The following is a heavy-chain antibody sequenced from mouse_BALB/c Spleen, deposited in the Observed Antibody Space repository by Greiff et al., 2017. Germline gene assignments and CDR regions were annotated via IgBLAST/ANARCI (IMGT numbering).Heavy chain of an antibody. D-gene: IGHD3-2*02. J-gene: IGHJ4*01. V-gene: IGHV1-18*01. CDR3: ARSGGSSMDY. CDR2: INPNHGGT. Sequence: VQLQQSGPELVKPGASVKIPCKASGYTFTDYNMDWVKQSHGKSLEWIGDINPNHGGTIYNQKFKGKATLTVDKSSSTAYMELRSLTSEDTAVYYCARSGGSSMDYWGQGTSGTVSS. CDR1: GYTFTDYN.